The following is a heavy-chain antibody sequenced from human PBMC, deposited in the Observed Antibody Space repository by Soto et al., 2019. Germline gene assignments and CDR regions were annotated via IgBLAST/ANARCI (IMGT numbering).Heavy chain of an antibody. CDR1: GYTFTSYD. D-gene: IGHD2-2*01. CDR3: AREYQLLHDAFDI. J-gene: IGHJ3*02. V-gene: IGHV1-8*01. CDR2: MNPNSGNT. Sequence: ASVKVSCKGSGYTFTSYDINWVRQATGQGLERMGWMNPNSGNTGYAQKFQGRVTMTRNTSISTAYMELSSLRSEDTAVYYCAREYQLLHDAFDIWGQGTMVTVSS.